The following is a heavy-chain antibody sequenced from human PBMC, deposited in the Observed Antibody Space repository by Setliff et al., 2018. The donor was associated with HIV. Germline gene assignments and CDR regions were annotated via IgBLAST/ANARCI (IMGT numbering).Heavy chain of an antibody. D-gene: IGHD2-2*01. CDR1: HYTLINYG. J-gene: IGHJ5*02. Sequence: PPASVKVSCKASHYTLINYGVSWVRQAPGQGLEWMGWIGSCSGYTIYAQKFQDRLTMTTDTSTTTASMELRSLRSDDTAVYYCVRGHCNSDKCWYTWFDPWGQGTLVTVSS. V-gene: IGHV1-18*01. CDR2: IGSCSGYT. CDR3: VRGHCNSDKCWYTWFDP.